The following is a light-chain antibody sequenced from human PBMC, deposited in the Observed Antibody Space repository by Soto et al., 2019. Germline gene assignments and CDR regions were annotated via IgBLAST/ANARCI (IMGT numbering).Light chain of an antibody. CDR2: GAS. J-gene: IGKJ5*01. CDR1: QSVHTF. CDR3: HQRSNWPPDT. V-gene: IGKV3-11*01. Sequence: EIVLTPCPDTLSLSPGEGASLSCRASQSVHTFLAWYQQKPGQAPRLLIYGASTRATGVPARFSGSGSGTDFTLTISSLEPEDFAVYYCHQRSNWPPDTFGQGTRLETK.